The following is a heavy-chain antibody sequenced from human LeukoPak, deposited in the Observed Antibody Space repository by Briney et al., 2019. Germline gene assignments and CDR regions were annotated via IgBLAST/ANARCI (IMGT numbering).Heavy chain of an antibody. Sequence: GASVKVSFKASGYTFSDYYMHWLRQAPGQGLEWMGWISPDSGCTDYAQKFQGRVTMTKDTSISTAYMELRRLRSDDTAVYSCARDPLDWYDSSGSVLGHAFDIWGQGTMVTVSS. J-gene: IGHJ3*02. D-gene: IGHD3-22*01. CDR3: ARDPLDWYDSSGSVLGHAFDI. CDR2: ISPDSGCT. CDR1: GYTFSDYY. V-gene: IGHV1-2*02.